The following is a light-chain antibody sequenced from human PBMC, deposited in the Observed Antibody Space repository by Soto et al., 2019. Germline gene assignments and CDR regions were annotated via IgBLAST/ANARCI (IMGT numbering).Light chain of an antibody. CDR2: AAS. J-gene: IGKJ4*01. CDR1: QSVSSSY. CDR3: QQYGSSPA. V-gene: IGKV3-20*01. Sequence: EIVLTQSPGTLSLSPGEGATLSCRASQSVSSSYLAWYQQKPGQAPRLLLYAASSRATGIPDRFSGSGSGTDFTLIISRLEPEDFAVYYWQQYGSSPAFGGGTKVEIK.